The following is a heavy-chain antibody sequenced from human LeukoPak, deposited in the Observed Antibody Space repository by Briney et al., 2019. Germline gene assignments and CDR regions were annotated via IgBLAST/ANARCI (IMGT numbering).Heavy chain of an antibody. V-gene: IGHV4-4*07. D-gene: IGHD1-14*01. CDR2: IYSSGST. CDR1: GGSISDYF. J-gene: IGHJ5*02. Sequence: PSETLSLTCTVSGGSISDYFWNWIRQPAGKGLEWIGRIYSSGSTHYNPSLKGRATMSVDTPKNHFSLKLSSVTAADTAVYYCARDRRNLFDPWGQGTLVTVSS. CDR3: ARDRRNLFDP.